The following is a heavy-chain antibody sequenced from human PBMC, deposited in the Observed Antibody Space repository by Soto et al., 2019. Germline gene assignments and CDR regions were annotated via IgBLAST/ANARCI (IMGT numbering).Heavy chain of an antibody. Sequence: QITLKESGPTLVNPTQTLTLTCTFSGFSLSTSGVGVGWIRQPPGKALEWPALIYWNDDKRYSPSLKSRLTITKDTSKNQVVLTMTNMDPVDTATYYCAHRTDDYGSGIGGMDVWVQGTTVTVSS. D-gene: IGHD3-10*01. J-gene: IGHJ6*02. CDR1: GFSLSTSGVG. V-gene: IGHV2-5*01. CDR2: IYWNDDK. CDR3: AHRTDDYGSGIGGMDV.